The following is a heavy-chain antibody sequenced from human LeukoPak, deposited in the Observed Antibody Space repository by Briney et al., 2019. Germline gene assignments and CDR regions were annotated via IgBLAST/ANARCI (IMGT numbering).Heavy chain of an antibody. D-gene: IGHD3-22*01. CDR3: ARQYDSSGMHAFDI. V-gene: IGHV5-51*01. Sequence: GESLKISCKGSGYSFTSYWIGWVRQRPGKGLEWMGIIYPGDSDTRYSPSFQGQATISADKPISTDYLQWSSLKASDTAMYYCARQYDSSGMHAFDIWGQGTMVTVSS. J-gene: IGHJ3*02. CDR2: IYPGDSDT. CDR1: GYSFTSYW.